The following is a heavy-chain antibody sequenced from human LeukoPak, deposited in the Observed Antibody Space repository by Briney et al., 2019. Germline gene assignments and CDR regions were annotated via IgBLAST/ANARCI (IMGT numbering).Heavy chain of an antibody. CDR3: ARDGVISWPYYYYYYMDV. V-gene: IGHV3-74*01. J-gene: IGHJ6*03. Sequence: GGSLRLSCAASGFTFSSYWIHWVRQAPGKGLVWVSRINSDGSSTTYAGSVKGRFTISRDNAKNTLYLQMNSLRAEDTAVYYCARDGVISWPYYYYYYMDVWGKGTTVTVSS. D-gene: IGHD6-13*01. CDR1: GFTFSSYW. CDR2: INSDGSST.